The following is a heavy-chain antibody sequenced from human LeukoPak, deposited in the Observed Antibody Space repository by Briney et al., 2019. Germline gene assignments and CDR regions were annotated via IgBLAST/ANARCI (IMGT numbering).Heavy chain of an antibody. CDR1: GGTLSSYP. V-gene: IGHV1-69*02. CDR2: VIPIAGLT. CDR3: ARSVASPNAGRGNWFDP. D-gene: IGHD3-10*01. J-gene: IGHJ5*02. Sequence: SVKVSCKASGGTLSSYPISWVRQAPGQGLEWKGRVIPIAGLTNYGQKFQGRVTLTADMSIKTAYMELSGLTIDDTAIYYCARSVASPNAGRGNWFDPWGQGTLVTVSS.